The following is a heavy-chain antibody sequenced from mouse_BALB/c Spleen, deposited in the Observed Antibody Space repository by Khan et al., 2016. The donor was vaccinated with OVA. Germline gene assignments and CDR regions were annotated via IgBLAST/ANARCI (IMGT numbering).Heavy chain of an antibody. CDR2: INYGGNN. CDR1: GYSITSGYY. Sequence: EVQLQESGPGLVKPSQSLSLTCSVTGYSITSGYYWNWIRQFPGNTLDWMGYINYGGNNNYNPSLKNRISITRDTSKNQFFLRLNSVTAEDSATYYCARGGRWFDYWGQGTLVTVSA. J-gene: IGHJ3*01. CDR3: ARGGRWFDY. V-gene: IGHV3-6*02.